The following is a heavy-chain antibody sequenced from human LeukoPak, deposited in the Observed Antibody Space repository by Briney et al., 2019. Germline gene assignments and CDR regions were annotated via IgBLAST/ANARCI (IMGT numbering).Heavy chain of an antibody. CDR3: AKDPLYGSGSYFKY. J-gene: IGHJ4*02. Sequence: GGSLRLSCAASGFTFSSYGMHWVRQAPGKGLEWVAVISYDGSNKYYADSVKGRFTISRDNSKNTLYLQMNSLRAGDTAVYYCAKDPLYGSGSYFKYWGQGTLVTVSS. CDR2: ISYDGSNK. CDR1: GFTFSSYG. D-gene: IGHD3-10*01. V-gene: IGHV3-30*18.